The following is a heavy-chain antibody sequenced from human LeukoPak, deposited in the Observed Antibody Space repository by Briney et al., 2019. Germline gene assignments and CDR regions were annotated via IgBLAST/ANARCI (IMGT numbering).Heavy chain of an antibody. CDR1: GFTFSSYA. D-gene: IGHD2-15*01. CDR2: MSSGGTYL. CDR3: ARDRPTGASRLFVVQ. J-gene: IGHJ4*02. V-gene: IGHV3-21*04. Sequence: GGSLRLSCTASGFTFSSYAMTWVRQAPGKGLEWGSSMSSGGTYLYYADSVRGRFTISRDNAKNSLYLVMKSLRAEDTATYFCARDRPTGASRLFVVQWGQGTLVSVSS.